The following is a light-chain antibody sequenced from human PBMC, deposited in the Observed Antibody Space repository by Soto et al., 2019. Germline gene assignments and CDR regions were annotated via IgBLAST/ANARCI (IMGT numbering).Light chain of an antibody. V-gene: IGKV3-20*01. J-gene: IGKJ1*01. CDR2: DAS. CDR3: QQYDSSPRT. CDR1: QSVRRY. Sequence: EIVLTQSPGTLSLSPGETLSLSCRSSQSVRRYLAWYQHKPGQAPRLLIYDASTRATGIPDRFSGSGSGTDFTLTITRLEPADFAVYYCQQYDSSPRTFGQGTKVEIK.